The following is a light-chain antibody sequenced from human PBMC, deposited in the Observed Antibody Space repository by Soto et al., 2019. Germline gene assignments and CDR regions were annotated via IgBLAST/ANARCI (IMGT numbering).Light chain of an antibody. Sequence: DIQMTQSPSSVSASVGDRVTISCQASQGISRSLAWYQQKPGKAPNLLIYGASSLQSGVPSRFSGSRSGTDFTLTINSLQPEDFAVYYCQQTYNSPLTFGQGTKVDIK. CDR2: GAS. CDR1: QGISRS. CDR3: QQTYNSPLT. J-gene: IGKJ1*01. V-gene: IGKV1-12*01.